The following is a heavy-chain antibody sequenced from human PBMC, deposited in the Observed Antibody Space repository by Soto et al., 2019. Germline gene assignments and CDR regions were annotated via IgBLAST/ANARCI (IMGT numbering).Heavy chain of an antibody. V-gene: IGHV3-11*01. D-gene: IGHD3-10*01. Sequence: VGSVRLSCAASGFTFSDYYMSWIRQAPGKGLEWVSYISSSGSTIYYADSVKGRFTISRDNAKNSLYLQMNSLRAEDTAVYYCARDLRRDYYGSGSYPPYYYGMDVWGQGTTVTVSS. CDR3: ARDLRRDYYGSGSYPPYYYGMDV. CDR2: ISSSGSTI. CDR1: GFTFSDYY. J-gene: IGHJ6*02.